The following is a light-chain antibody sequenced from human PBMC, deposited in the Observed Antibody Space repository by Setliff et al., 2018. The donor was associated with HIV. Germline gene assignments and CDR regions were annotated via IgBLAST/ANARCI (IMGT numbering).Light chain of an antibody. CDR2: GAS. V-gene: IGKV3-20*01. Sequence: EIVLTQSPRTLSLSPGERATLSCRASRSVSRSYLAWYQQKPGQAPRLLIYGASSRATGIPDRFSGSGSGTDFTLTISRLESEDFAVYYCRQYGTSPLTFGGGTKV. CDR1: RSVSRSY. CDR3: RQYGTSPLT. J-gene: IGKJ4*01.